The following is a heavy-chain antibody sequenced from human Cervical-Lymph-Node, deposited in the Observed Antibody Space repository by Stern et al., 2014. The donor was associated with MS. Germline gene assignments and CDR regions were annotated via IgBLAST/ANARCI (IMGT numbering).Heavy chain of an antibody. D-gene: IGHD6-19*01. V-gene: IGHV3-74*02. CDR1: GFTFSPYW. CDR2: IKSDGSEI. Sequence: EVQLVESGGGLVQPGGSLRLSCAASGFTFSPYWMHWVRQAPGKGLVGVSLIKSDGSEIAYADFVKGRFTISRDSAKNTLYLQMNSLRAEDTAVYFCAGGSGWTHDFWGQGTLVTVSS. J-gene: IGHJ4*02. CDR3: AGGSGWTHDF.